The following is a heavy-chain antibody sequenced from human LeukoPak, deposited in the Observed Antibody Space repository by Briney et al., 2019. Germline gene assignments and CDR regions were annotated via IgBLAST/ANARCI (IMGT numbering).Heavy chain of an antibody. Sequence: GGSLRLSCAASGFIFSNSAMYWVRQAPGKGLERVAVISFDGNHKYEADSVKGRFTISRDNSRNTLHLQMNSLRVDDTAVYYCARDPKSSGYYYHYMDVWGKGTTVIVSS. D-gene: IGHD6-6*01. V-gene: IGHV3-30*04. CDR2: ISFDGNHK. CDR1: GFIFSNSA. J-gene: IGHJ6*03. CDR3: ARDPKSSGYYYHYMDV.